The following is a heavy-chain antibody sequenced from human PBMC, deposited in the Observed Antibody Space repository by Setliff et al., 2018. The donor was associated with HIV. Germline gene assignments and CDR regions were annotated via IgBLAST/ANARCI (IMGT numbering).Heavy chain of an antibody. V-gene: IGHV3-53*01. Sequence: PGGSLRLSCEASGFRVTDTYMAWVRQAPGKGLEWVTLIYKAGKTYYADFVKGRFTIARDDTKNTVSPQMTNLEPGDTAMYYCAKGGYGGAYYAAGYWGQGTLVTVSS. D-gene: IGHD5-18*01. CDR3: AKGGYGGAYYAAGY. CDR2: IYKAGKT. J-gene: IGHJ4*02. CDR1: GFRVTDTY.